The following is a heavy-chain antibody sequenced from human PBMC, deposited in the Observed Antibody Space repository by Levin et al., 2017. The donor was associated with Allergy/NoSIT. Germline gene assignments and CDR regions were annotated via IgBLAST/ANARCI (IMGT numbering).Heavy chain of an antibody. J-gene: IGHJ3*02. CDR1: GFTFSIYA. CDR3: ARPPQRAFDI. CDR2: VGGVEGNT. Sequence: GESLKISCAASGFTFSIYAMSWVRQAPGKGLEWVSTVGGVEGNTHYADSVKGRFTISRDNSKNTLYLQMNSLRAEDTAVYYCARPPQRAFDIWGQGTMVTVSS. V-gene: IGHV3-23*01.